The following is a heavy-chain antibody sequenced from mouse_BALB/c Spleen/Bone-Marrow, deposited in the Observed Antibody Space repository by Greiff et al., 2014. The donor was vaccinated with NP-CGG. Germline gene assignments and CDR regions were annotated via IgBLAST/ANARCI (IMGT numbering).Heavy chain of an antibody. J-gene: IGHJ3*01. CDR3: GRGNYDYDSWFGY. D-gene: IGHD2-4*01. CDR2: INPYNGDP. CDR1: GYSFTGYF. V-gene: IGHV1-20*01. Sequence: EVKVEESGPELVKPGASVKISCKASGYSFTGYFMNWMKQSHGKSLEWIGRINPYNGDPFYNQKFKGKAILTVDKSSSTAHMELRSLTSEDSAVYYCGRGNYDYDSWFGYWGQGTLVTVSA.